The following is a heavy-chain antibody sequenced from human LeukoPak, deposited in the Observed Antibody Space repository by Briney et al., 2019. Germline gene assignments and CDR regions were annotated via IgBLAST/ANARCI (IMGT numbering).Heavy chain of an antibody. CDR1: GFTFSSYA. Sequence: GGSLRLSCAASGFTFSSYAMSWVRQAPGEGLEWVSAISGSGGSTYYADSVKGRFTISRDNSKNTLYLQMNSLRAEDTAVYYCAKAYDFWSGIDYWGQGTLVTVSS. CDR3: AKAYDFWSGIDY. CDR2: ISGSGGST. V-gene: IGHV3-23*01. J-gene: IGHJ4*02. D-gene: IGHD3-3*01.